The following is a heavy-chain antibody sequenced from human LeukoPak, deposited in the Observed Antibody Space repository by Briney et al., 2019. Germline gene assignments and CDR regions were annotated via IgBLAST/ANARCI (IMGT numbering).Heavy chain of an antibody. CDR1: GYSFTSYW. Sequence: GESLKISCKGSGYSFTSYWIGWVRQMPGKGLKWMGIIYPSDSDTRYSPSFQGQVIISADKSISTAYLQWSSLKASDTAMYYCARHSRYFDWLLYPLDAWGQGTLVTVSS. D-gene: IGHD3-9*01. CDR3: ARHSRYFDWLLYPLDA. J-gene: IGHJ5*02. V-gene: IGHV5-51*01. CDR2: IYPSDSDT.